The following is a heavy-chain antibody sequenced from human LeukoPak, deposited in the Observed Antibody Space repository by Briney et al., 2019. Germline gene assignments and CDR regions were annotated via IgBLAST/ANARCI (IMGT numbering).Heavy chain of an antibody. CDR1: GFTFSNYA. CDR2: ISGSGGST. CDR3: AKDPLVVTADGGSGYFDY. J-gene: IGHJ4*02. D-gene: IGHD2-21*02. Sequence: GGSLRLSCAASGFTFSNYAMSWVRQAPGKGLEWVSAISGSGGSTYYADSVKGRFTISRDNSKNTLYLQMKSLSAEDTAVYYCAKDPLVVTADGGSGYFDYWGQGTLVTVSS. V-gene: IGHV3-23*01.